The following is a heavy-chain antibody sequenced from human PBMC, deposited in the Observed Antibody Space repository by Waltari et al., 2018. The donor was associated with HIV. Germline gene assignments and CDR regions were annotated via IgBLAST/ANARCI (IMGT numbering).Heavy chain of an antibody. CDR2: ISWNSGIT. CDR3: AKGGSHLTIFEAWFDS. J-gene: IGHJ5*01. CDR1: GFPFDAYP. V-gene: IGHV3-9*01. D-gene: IGHD3-3*01. Sequence: EVQLVESGGGLVQPGRSLRLSCAAPGFPFDAYPMHWVRQSPGKGLEWVSGISWNSGITDYGDSVKGRFTISRDNAKNSLYLQMNSLTVEDTAFYYCAKGGSHLTIFEAWFDSWGQGTLVTVSS.